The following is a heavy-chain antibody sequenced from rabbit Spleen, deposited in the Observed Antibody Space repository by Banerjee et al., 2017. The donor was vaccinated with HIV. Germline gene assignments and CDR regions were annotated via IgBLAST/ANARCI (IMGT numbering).Heavy chain of an antibody. CDR1: GFSFGDRDV. Sequence: QEQLVESGGGLVQPEGSLTLTCKASGFSFGDRDVMCWVRQAPGKGLEWIACINAGSGRNTDYASWAKGRFTISKTSSTTVTLQMTSLTAADTATYFCARVVGTYDSGYYSNLWGPGTLVTVS. D-gene: IGHD1-1*01. CDR3: ARVVGTYDSGYYSNL. CDR2: INAGSGRNT. V-gene: IGHV1S45*01. J-gene: IGHJ4*01.